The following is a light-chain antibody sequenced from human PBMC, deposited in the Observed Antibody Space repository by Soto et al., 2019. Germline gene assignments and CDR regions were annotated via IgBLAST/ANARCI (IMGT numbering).Light chain of an antibody. V-gene: IGKV1-9*01. CDR2: AAS. CDR1: QGIRSY. J-gene: IGKJ3*01. CDR3: QQLNSNPLFT. Sequence: DIQLTQSPSFMSASVGDIVTITCRASQGIRSYLAWYQQKPGKAPKLLIYAASDLQSVVQSRFSGSGVGTGVTITISRLEPEDFATYYCQQLNSNPLFTFGPETKVDIK.